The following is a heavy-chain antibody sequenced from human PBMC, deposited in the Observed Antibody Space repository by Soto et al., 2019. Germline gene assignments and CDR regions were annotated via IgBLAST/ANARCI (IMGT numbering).Heavy chain of an antibody. D-gene: IGHD4-17*01. V-gene: IGHV3-43D*04. Sequence: GGSLRLSCAASGFTFDDFAMCWVRQVPGKGLEWISLVNWDGDTTFYADSVKGRFIISRDNSKNSVYLQMNSLRSDDSAIYYCAKGATVTTHYQYYGMDVWGRGTTVTVSS. CDR2: VNWDGDTT. CDR1: GFTFDDFA. J-gene: IGHJ6*02. CDR3: AKGATVTTHYQYYGMDV.